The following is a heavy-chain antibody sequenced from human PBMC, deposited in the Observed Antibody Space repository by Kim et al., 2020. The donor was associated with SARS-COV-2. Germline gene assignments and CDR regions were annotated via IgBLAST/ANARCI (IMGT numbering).Heavy chain of an antibody. Sequence: IYYADSVKGRFTISRNNAKTSLYLQMNRLRAEDTAVYYCAGAGSAAAADYWGQGTLVTVSS. V-gene: IGHV3-21*01. CDR2: I. J-gene: IGHJ4*02. CDR3: AGAGSAAAADY. D-gene: IGHD6-13*01.